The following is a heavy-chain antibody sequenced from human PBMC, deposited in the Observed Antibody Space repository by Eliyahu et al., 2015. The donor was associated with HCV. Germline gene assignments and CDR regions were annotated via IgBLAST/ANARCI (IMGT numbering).Heavy chain of an antibody. CDR3: AKEVAGYSSGWSGMDV. V-gene: IGHV3-30*18. CDR1: GFTFSXYG. Sequence: QVQLVEPGGGVVQPGRSLRLSCAASGFTFSXYGMHWVRQAPGKGLEWVAVISYDGSNKYTADAVKGRFTISRDKSKNALYLEMNSLRAEDTAVYYCAKEVAGYSSGWSGMDVWGQGTTVTVSS. J-gene: IGHJ6*02. D-gene: IGHD6-19*01. CDR2: ISYDGSNK.